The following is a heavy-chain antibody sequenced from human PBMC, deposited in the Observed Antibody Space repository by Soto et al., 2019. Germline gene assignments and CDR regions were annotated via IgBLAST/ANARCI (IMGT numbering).Heavy chain of an antibody. CDR2: IYWDDDK. V-gene: IGHV2-5*02. D-gene: IGHD2-15*01. CDR3: AHRLRVVVGAAVIAFDV. CDR1: GFSFSTSGVG. Sequence: QITLKESGPTLVKPTQTLTLTCTFSGFSFSTSGVGVGWLRQPPGNALEWLALIYWDDDKRYNPSLESRLTITSDTITKDASKNQILLSIADVDPLDTATYYCAHRLRVVVGAAVIAFDVWGQGIVVTVSS. J-gene: IGHJ3*01.